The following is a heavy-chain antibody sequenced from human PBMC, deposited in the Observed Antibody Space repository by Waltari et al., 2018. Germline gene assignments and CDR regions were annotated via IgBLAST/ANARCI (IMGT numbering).Heavy chain of an antibody. Sequence: QVQLVQSGAEVKKPGASVKISCKTSEYTFTSSYIHWVRQAPGQGLEWMGIINPSGGNTIDAQKFQGRVTMTRDTSTSTVYMELSSLRSEDTAVYYCARDTGALWMDVWGQGTTVTVSS. D-gene: IGHD2-21*01. CDR3: ARDTGALWMDV. CDR1: EYTFTSSY. CDR2: INPSGGNT. V-gene: IGHV1-46*01. J-gene: IGHJ6*02.